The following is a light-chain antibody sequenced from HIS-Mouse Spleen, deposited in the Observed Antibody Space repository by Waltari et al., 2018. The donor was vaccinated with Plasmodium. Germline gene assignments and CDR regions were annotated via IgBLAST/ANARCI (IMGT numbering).Light chain of an antibody. CDR3: QQYNNWPRGT. Sequence: EIVMTQSPATLSVSPGERAPLSCRASQSVSSNIAWYQQKPGQAPRLLIYGASTRATGIPARFSGSGSGTEFTLTISSMQSEDFAVYYCQQYNNWPRGTFGQGTKVEIK. CDR2: GAS. J-gene: IGKJ1*01. V-gene: IGKV3-15*01. CDR1: QSVSSN.